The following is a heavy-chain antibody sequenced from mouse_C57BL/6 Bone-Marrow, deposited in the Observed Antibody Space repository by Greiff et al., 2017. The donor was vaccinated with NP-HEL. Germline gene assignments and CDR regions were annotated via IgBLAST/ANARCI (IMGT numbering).Heavy chain of an antibody. V-gene: IGHV5-4*01. CDR2: ISAGGSYT. CDR1: GFTFSSYA. J-gene: IGHJ2*01. Sequence: EVQRVESGGGLVKPGGSLKLSCAASGFTFSSYAMSWVRQTPEKRLAWVATISAGGSYTYYPDNVQGRFTISRHNAKNNLYLQMGHLKAEDTAIDYCARVEGSRGYFDYWGQGTTLTVSS. CDR3: ARVEGSRGYFDY.